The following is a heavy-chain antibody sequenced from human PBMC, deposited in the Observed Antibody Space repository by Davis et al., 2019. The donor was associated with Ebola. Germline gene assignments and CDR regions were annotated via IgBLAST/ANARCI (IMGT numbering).Heavy chain of an antibody. CDR1: GFTFSSYS. V-gene: IGHV3-21*01. CDR3: ARELTPYSNYDY. Sequence: GESLKISCAASGFTFSSYSMNWVRQAPGKGLEWVSSISSSSSYIYYADSVKGRFTISRDNAKNSLYLQMNSLRAEDTAVYYCARELTPYSNYDYWGQGTLVTVSS. D-gene: IGHD4-11*01. J-gene: IGHJ4*02. CDR2: ISSSSSYI.